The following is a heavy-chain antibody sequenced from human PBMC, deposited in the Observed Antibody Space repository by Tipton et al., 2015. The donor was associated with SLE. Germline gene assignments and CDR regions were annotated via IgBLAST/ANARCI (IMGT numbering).Heavy chain of an antibody. CDR2: VYPGGTS. Sequence: TLSLTCTVSGGSISSYYWSWIRQPAGKGLEWIGHVYPGGTSDYNASLKSRVDISIDTSKNQLSLKLTSVTAADTAMYYCARGTRETRADLWGQGTLVKVSS. CDR3: ARGTRETRADL. CDR1: GGSISSYY. J-gene: IGHJ5*02. V-gene: IGHV4-4*07. D-gene: IGHD1-14*01.